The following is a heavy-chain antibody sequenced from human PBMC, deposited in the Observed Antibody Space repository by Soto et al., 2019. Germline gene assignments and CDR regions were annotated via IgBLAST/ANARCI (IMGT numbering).Heavy chain of an antibody. D-gene: IGHD2-21*02. CDR1: GGIFSRYS. CDR2: IIPIFGTA. J-gene: IGHJ4*02. Sequence: SVKVSCKASGGIFSRYSIRWLREAPGQGLEWMGGIIPIFGTANYAQKFQGRVTITADESTSTAYMELSSLRSEDTAVYYCARGCGGDCYPFDYWGQGTLVTVSS. CDR3: ARGCGGDCYPFDY. V-gene: IGHV1-69*13.